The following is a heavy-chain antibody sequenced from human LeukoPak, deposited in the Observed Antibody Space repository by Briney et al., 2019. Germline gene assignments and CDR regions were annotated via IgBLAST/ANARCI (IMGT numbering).Heavy chain of an antibody. D-gene: IGHD6-13*01. V-gene: IGHV4-4*07. CDR1: GGSISSYY. CDR2: IYTSGST. CDR3: ARDAIAAAGNGAFDY. Sequence: PSETLSLTCTVSGGSISSYYWSWIRQPPGKGLEWIGRIYTSGSTNYNPSLKSRVTMSVDTSKNQFSLKLSSVTAADTAVYYCARDAIAAAGNGAFDYWGQGTLVTVSS. J-gene: IGHJ4*02.